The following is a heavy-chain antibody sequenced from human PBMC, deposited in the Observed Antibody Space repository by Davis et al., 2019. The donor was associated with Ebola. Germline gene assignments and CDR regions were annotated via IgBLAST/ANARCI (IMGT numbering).Heavy chain of an antibody. CDR2: ISAYNGNT. D-gene: IGHD3-3*01. Sequence: GESLKISCKASGYTFTSYGISWVRQAPGQGLEWMGWISAYNGNTNYAQKLQGRVTMTTDTSTSTAYMELRSLRSDDTAVYYCARDPQFWSGYYAHYYGMDVWGQGTTVTVSS. CDR1: GYTFTSYG. CDR3: ARDPQFWSGYYAHYYGMDV. J-gene: IGHJ6*02. V-gene: IGHV1-18*01.